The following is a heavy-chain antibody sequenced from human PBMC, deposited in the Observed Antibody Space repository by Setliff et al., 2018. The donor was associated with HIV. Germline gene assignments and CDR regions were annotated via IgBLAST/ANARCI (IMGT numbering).Heavy chain of an antibody. D-gene: IGHD2-2*01. J-gene: IGHJ4*02. V-gene: IGHV4-39*06. CDR3: ARLSCSSNSCPFDY. CDR2: VYYSGTT. Sequence: SETLSLTCSVSDGSMTSGSYYWGWIRQPPGKGLEWIGSVYYSGTTYYNPSLKSRLRMSVDTSKNQFTLKVISMSAADTAVYYCARLSCSSNSCPFDYWVQGALVTV. CDR1: DGSMTSGSYY.